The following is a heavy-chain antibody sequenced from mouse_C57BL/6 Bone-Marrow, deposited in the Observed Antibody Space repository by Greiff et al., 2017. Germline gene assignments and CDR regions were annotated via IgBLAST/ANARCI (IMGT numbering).Heavy chain of an antibody. Sequence: QVQLQQSGAELVMPGASVKLSCKASGYTFTSYWMHWVKQRPGQGLEWIGEIDPSDSYTNYNQKFKGKSTLTVDKSSSTAYMQLSSLTSEDSAGYYCARCGFAYWGQGTLVTVSA. CDR1: GYTFTSYW. J-gene: IGHJ3*01. V-gene: IGHV1-69*01. CDR3: ARCGFAY. CDR2: IDPSDSYT.